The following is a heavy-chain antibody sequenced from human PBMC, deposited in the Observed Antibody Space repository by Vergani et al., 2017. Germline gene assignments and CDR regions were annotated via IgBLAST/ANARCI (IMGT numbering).Heavy chain of an antibody. CDR3: ARGLTGIAARLYYYYYYMDV. V-gene: IGHV4-34*01. CDR2: INHSGST. J-gene: IGHJ6*03. Sequence: QVQLQQWGAGLLKPSETLSLTCAVYGGSFSGYYWSWIRQPPGKGLEWIGEINHSGSTNYNPSLKSRVTISVDTSKNQFSLKLSSVTAADTAVYYCARGLTGIAARLYYYYYYMDVWGKGTTVTVSS. CDR1: GGSFSGYY. D-gene: IGHD6-6*01.